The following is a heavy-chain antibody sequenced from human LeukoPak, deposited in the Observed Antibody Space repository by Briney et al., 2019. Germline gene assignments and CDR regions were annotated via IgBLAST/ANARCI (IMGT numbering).Heavy chain of an antibody. CDR1: GGSISSYY. D-gene: IGHD4-17*01. CDR2: IYYSGST. Sequence: SETLSLTCTVSGGSISSYYWSWIRQPPGKGLDWIGYIYYSGSTNYNPSLKSRVTISVDTSKNQFSLKLSSVTAADTAVYYCARDSPDYGDYGQPFDYWGQGTLVTVSS. V-gene: IGHV4-59*01. J-gene: IGHJ4*02. CDR3: ARDSPDYGDYGQPFDY.